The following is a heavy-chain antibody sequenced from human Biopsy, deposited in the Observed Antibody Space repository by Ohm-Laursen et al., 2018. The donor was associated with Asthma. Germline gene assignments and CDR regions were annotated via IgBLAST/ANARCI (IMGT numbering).Heavy chain of an antibody. V-gene: IGHV3-30*03. J-gene: IGHJ4*02. Sequence: SPRLSCAASGFTFSSYGMHWVRQAPGKGLEWVAVISYDGSNKYYADSVKGRFTISRDNSKNTLYLQMNSLRAEDTAVYYCARDLHPTNHLGELSEGFDYWGQGTLVTVSS. D-gene: IGHD3-16*02. CDR2: ISYDGSNK. CDR1: GFTFSSYG. CDR3: ARDLHPTNHLGELSEGFDY.